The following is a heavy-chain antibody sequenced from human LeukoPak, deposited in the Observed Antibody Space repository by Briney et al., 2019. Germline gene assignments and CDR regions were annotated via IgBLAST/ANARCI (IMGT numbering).Heavy chain of an antibody. CDR2: IYYSGST. CDR3: AGTIVVVPAASSYFQH. V-gene: IGHV4-59*01. D-gene: IGHD2-2*01. J-gene: IGHJ1*01. Sequence: PSETLSLTCTVSGGSISSYYWSWIRQPPGKGLEWIGYIYYSGSTNYNPSLKSRVTISVDTSKNQFSLKLSSVTAADTAVYYCAGTIVVVPAASSYFQHWGQGTLVTVSS. CDR1: GGSISSYY.